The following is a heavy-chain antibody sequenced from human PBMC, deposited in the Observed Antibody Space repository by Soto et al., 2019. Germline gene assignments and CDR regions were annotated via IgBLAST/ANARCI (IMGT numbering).Heavy chain of an antibody. V-gene: IGHV4-4*07. CDR1: GDSMTKYY. J-gene: IGHJ4*02. CDR3: ARTVGAAYYFDF. D-gene: IGHD1-26*01. CDR2: VYMSGST. Sequence: PSETLSLTCTVSGDSMTKYYWSWIRQTAGKGLEWIGRVYMSGSTNYNPSLKSRVTMSIDTSNSHFSLDLKSVTAADTAVYYCARTVGAAYYFDFWGQGDLVTVSS.